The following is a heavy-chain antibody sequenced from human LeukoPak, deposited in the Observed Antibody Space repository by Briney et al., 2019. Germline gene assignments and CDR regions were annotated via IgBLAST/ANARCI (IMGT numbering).Heavy chain of an antibody. V-gene: IGHV1-2*02. D-gene: IGHD1-1*01. J-gene: IGHJ4*02. CDR2: INPNSGGT. CDR1: GYTFTGYY. Sequence: ASVKVSCKASGYTFTGYYMHWVRQAPGQGLEWMGWINPNSGGTNYAQKFQGRVAMTRDTSISTAYMELSSLRSDDTAIYYCARLMAPVGKRSTPFNYWGQGTLVTVS. CDR3: ARLMAPVGKRSTPFNY.